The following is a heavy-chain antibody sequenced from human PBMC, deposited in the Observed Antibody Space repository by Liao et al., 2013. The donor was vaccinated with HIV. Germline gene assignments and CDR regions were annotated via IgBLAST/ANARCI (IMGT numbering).Heavy chain of an antibody. D-gene: IGHD3-22*01. Sequence: QVQLQESGPGLVKPSETLSLTCTVSGGSISSYYWSWIRQPAGKGLEWLGRIYTSGSTNYNPSLKSRVTMSVDTSKNQFSLRLSSVTAADTAVYYCATAGDTSGYYWAALDSWGQGTLVTVSS. CDR3: ATAGDTSGYYWAALDS. J-gene: IGHJ4*02. V-gene: IGHV4-4*07. CDR1: GGSISSYY. CDR2: IYTSGST.